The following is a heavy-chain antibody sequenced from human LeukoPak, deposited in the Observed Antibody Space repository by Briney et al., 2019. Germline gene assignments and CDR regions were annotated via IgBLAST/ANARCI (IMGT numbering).Heavy chain of an antibody. Sequence: GGSLRLSCAASGFTFSDYYMSWIRQAPGKGLEWVSLIYNDGRTYYSDSVKGRCTISKDKWKNVLYLQMNNLKVEDTALYYCARGLFRSGYLDAFEIWGQGTVVTVSS. CDR1: GFTFSDYY. CDR2: IYNDGRT. J-gene: IGHJ3*02. D-gene: IGHD3-22*01. CDR3: ARGLFRSGYLDAFEI. V-gene: IGHV3-53*01.